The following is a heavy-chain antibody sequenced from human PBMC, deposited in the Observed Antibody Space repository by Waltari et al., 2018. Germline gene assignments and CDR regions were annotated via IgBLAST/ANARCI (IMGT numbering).Heavy chain of an antibody. CDR3: ARWDTPGRYFGD. CDR2: IRHTGDT. J-gene: IGHJ4*02. CDR1: GGSTTSYF. V-gene: IGHV4-59*08. Sequence: QVQLQESGPGLMKPSETLSLTCSVSGGSTTSYFWNWIRQPPGKGLEWIGYIRHTGDTKCTPSLKSRVTMSVDTSRNQISLRLTSVTAADTAVYYCARWDTPGRYFGDWGQGTPVTVSS. D-gene: IGHD2-15*01.